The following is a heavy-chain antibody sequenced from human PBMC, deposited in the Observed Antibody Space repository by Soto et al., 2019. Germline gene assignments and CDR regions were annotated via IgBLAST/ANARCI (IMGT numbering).Heavy chain of an antibody. V-gene: IGHV4-39*01. J-gene: IGHJ4*02. D-gene: IGHD1-26*01. CDR3: ARLVGVGI. CDR2: IYYSGST. CDR1: GGSISSSSYY. Sequence: QLQLQESGPGLVKPSETLSLTCTVSGGSISSSSYYWGWIRQPPGKGLEWIGSIYYSGSTYYNPSITSRVTISGDTSTTQCSLKLSSVTAADTAVYYCARLVGVGIWGQGTLVTVSS.